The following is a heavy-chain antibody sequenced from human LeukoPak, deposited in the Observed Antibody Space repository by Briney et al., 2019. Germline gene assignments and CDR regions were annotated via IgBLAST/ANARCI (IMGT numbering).Heavy chain of an antibody. CDR2: IYPGDSDT. V-gene: IGHV5-51*01. Sequence: GESLKISCKGSGYSFTSYWIGWVRQMPGKGLEWMGIIYPGDSDTRYSPSFQGQVTISADKSISTAYLQWSSLKASDTAMYYCARQKYSSSRSQYYYYGMDVWGQGTTVTVSS. CDR1: GYSFTSYW. CDR3: ARQKYSSSRSQYYYYGMDV. D-gene: IGHD6-13*01. J-gene: IGHJ6*02.